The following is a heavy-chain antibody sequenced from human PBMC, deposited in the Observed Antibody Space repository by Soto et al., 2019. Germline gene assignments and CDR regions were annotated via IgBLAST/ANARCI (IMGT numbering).Heavy chain of an antibody. V-gene: IGHV4-4*02. J-gene: IGHJ6*02. Sequence: PSVTLCLTCAASGGSLSNSNWWSWVRQPPGKGLEWIGEIYHSGSTNYNPSLKSRVTISVDKSKNQFSLKLSSVNAADTAVYYCARDSGFGTYADYYGMDVWGPGTTVAVSS. CDR2: IYHSGST. D-gene: IGHD3-10*01. CDR1: GGSLSNSNW. CDR3: ARDSGFGTYADYYGMDV.